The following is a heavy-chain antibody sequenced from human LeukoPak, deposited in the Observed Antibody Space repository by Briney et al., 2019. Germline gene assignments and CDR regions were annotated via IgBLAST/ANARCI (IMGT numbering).Heavy chain of an antibody. D-gene: IGHD2-2*01. V-gene: IGHV1-2*02. CDR3: ARESYCSTPSCSHDY. CDR2: INPNSGDT. Sequence: ASVRVSCKASGYTFADYHMHWVRQAPGQGLEWMGWINPNSGDTNYAQKFQGRVTMTRDTSISTAYMELSRLRSDDTAVYYCARESYCSTPSCSHDYWGQGTLVTVSS. CDR1: GYTFADYH. J-gene: IGHJ4*02.